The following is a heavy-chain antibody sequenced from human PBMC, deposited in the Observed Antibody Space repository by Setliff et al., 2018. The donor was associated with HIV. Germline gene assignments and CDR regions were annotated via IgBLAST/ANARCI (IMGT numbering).Heavy chain of an antibody. CDR1: GDSISSGSYF. Sequence: SETLSLTCTVSGDSISSGSYFWIWIRQPAGKGLEWIGHISTTGSTNYNPSLKSRVIMSVDTSRNQFSLKLSSVPAADTAVYYLSHGPVNHXYYFYYMDVWGKGTTVTVSS. CDR3: SHGPVNHXYYFYYMDV. V-gene: IGHV4-61*09. J-gene: IGHJ6*03. CDR2: ISTTGST.